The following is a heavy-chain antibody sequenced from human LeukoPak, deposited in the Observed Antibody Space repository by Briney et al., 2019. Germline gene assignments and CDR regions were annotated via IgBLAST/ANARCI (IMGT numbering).Heavy chain of an antibody. CDR3: TRVYPGVGSGWYHSPYYFDY. D-gene: IGHD6-19*01. CDR2: ISYDGSNK. CDR1: GFTFSSYA. Sequence: PGGSLRLSCAASGFTFSSYAMHWVRQAPGKGLEWVAVISYDGSNKYYADSVKGRFTISRDNSKNTLYLQMNSLRAEDTAVYYCTRVYPGVGSGWYHSPYYFDYWGQGTLVTVSS. J-gene: IGHJ4*02. V-gene: IGHV3-30*01.